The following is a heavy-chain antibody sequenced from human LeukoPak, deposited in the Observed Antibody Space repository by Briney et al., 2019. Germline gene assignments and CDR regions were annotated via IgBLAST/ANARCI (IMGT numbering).Heavy chain of an antibody. J-gene: IGHJ3*02. Sequence: SETLSLTCAVSGGSISSGGYSWSWIRQPPGKGLEWIGYIYHSGSTYYNPSLKSRVTISVDRSKNQFSLKLSSVTAADTAVYYCARESERDAFDIWGQGTMVTVSS. CDR3: ARESERDAFDI. CDR2: IYHSGST. V-gene: IGHV4-30-2*01. CDR1: GGSISSGGYS.